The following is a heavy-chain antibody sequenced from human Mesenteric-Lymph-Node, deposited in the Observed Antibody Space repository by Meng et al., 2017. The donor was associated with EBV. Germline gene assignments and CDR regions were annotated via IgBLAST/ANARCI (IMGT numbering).Heavy chain of an antibody. CDR3: VGNGYYSVDY. V-gene: IGHV4-4*02. D-gene: IGHD3-22*01. J-gene: IGHJ4*02. Sequence: QVQWQGSGAGVGKPSGTLSLTCAVSGGSITSNWWSCVRQPPGKGLEWIGEIHHSGSTHYNPSLKSRVTVSVDKSKSLFSLSLSSMTAADTAMYYCVGNGYYSVDYWGQGILVTVSS. CDR2: IHHSGST. CDR1: GGSITSNW.